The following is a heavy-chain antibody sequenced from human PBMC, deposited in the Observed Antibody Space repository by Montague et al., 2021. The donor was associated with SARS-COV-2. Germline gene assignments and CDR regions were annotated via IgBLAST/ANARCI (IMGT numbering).Heavy chain of an antibody. CDR3: VEIVGAADY. V-gene: IGHV4-39*01. CDR2: IYYSGST. CDR1: LRSVSSSSYY. D-gene: IGHD1-26*01. J-gene: IGHJ4*02. Sequence: SETLSLTCTVSLRSVSSSSYYRGWIGQPPGTGLVWIGSIYYSGSTYYNPSLKSRVTISVDTSKNQFSLKLSSVTAADTAVYYCVEIVGAADYWGQGTLVTVSS.